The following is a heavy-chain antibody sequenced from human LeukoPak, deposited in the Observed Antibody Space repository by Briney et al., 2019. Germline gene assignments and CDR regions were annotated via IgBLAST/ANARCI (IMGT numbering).Heavy chain of an antibody. CDR2: ISAYNGNT. Sequence: ASVKVSCKASGYTFTSYGISWVRQAPGQGLEWMGWISAYNGNTNYAQKLQGRVTMTTDTSTSTAYMELRSLRSDDTAVYYCARDWTIANMVRELDYWGQGTLVTASS. D-gene: IGHD3-10*01. CDR1: GYTFTSYG. CDR3: ARDWTIANMVRELDY. V-gene: IGHV1-18*04. J-gene: IGHJ4*02.